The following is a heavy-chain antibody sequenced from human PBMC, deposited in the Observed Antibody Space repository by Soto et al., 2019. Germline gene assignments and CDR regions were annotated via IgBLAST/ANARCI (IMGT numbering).Heavy chain of an antibody. J-gene: IGHJ4*02. CDR1: GGTISSGDYH. CDR3: AKATMNFYDRSGYYFDD. CDR2: IYNNGTT. V-gene: IGHV4-31*03. Sequence: TLSLTCTVSGGTISSGDYHWSWMRQAPGTGLEGIGFIYNNGTTYYNPSLGTRLSMSVDTSKNQFSLNLTSVTAADAAVYYCAKATMNFYDRSGYYFDDWGQGTPVTVSS. D-gene: IGHD3-22*01.